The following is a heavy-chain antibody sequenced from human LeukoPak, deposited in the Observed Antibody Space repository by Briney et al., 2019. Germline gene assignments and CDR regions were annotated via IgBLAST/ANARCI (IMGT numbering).Heavy chain of an antibody. Sequence: PSETLSLTCTVSGGSISSYYWSWIRQPPGKGLEWIGYSFFSGSTNYNPSLKSRVTISLDTSKNQFSLRLNSVTAADTAVYYCARGGLSSGWYGWGQGTLVTVS. V-gene: IGHV4-59*01. D-gene: IGHD6-19*01. CDR1: GGSISSYY. CDR3: ARGGLSSGWYG. J-gene: IGHJ4*02. CDR2: SFFSGST.